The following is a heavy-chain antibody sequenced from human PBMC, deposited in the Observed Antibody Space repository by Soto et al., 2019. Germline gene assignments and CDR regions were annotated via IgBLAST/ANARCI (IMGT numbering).Heavy chain of an antibody. D-gene: IGHD6-25*01. V-gene: IGHV4-59*01. Sequence: PSETLSLTCIVSGGSISSYYWSWIRQPPGKGLEWIGYIYYESTNYNPSLKSRVIISVDTSKNQFSLKLSSVTAADTAVYYCARPHGGSSGWDNWFDPWGQGTLVTVSS. J-gene: IGHJ5*02. CDR3: ARPHGGSSGWDNWFDP. CDR2: IYYEST. CDR1: GGSISSYY.